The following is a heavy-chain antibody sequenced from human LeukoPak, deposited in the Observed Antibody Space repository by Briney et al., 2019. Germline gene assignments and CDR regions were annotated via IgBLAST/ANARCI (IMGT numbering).Heavy chain of an antibody. V-gene: IGHV4-39*07. Sequence: PSETLSLTCSVSDGSISSGYYYWAWIRQPPGKGPEWIGSIYYSGTTYPNSSLKSRVTISVDTSKNQFSLKLSSVTAADTAVYYCARDSKVRGIIDYWGQGTLVTVSS. D-gene: IGHD3-10*01. J-gene: IGHJ4*02. CDR2: IYYSGTT. CDR1: DGSISSGYYY. CDR3: ARDSKVRGIIDY.